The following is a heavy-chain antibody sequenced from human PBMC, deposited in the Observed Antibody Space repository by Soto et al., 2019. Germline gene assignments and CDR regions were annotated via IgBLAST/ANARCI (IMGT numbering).Heavy chain of an antibody. J-gene: IGHJ4*02. CDR1: GGSISSSSYY. D-gene: IGHD4-17*01. Sequence: SETLSFPCTVSGGSISSSSYYWGWIRQPPGKGLEWIGSIYYSGSTYYNPSLKSRVTISVDTSKNQFSLKLSSVTAADPAVYHCAGPSAWRGDYGYWGQGTLVAFSS. V-gene: IGHV4-39*01. CDR3: AGPSAWRGDYGY. CDR2: IYYSGST.